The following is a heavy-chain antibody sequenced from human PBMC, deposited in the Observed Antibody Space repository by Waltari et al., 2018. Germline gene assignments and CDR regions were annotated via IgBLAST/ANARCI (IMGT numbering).Heavy chain of an antibody. Sequence: QVQLQESGPGLVKPSETLSLTCAVSGYSISSGYYWGWIRQPPGKGLEWIGNIYHRWSTYYRPSLKRRVTISVDTAKNQFSLNLTSVTAADTAVYYCARDAVGRGDFDYWGQGTLVTVSS. D-gene: IGHD3-10*01. CDR1: GYSISSGYY. J-gene: IGHJ4*02. CDR2: IYHRWST. CDR3: ARDAVGRGDFDY. V-gene: IGHV4-38-2*02.